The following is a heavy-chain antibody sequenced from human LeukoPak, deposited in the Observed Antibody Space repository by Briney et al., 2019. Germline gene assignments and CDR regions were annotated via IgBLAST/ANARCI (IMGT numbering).Heavy chain of an antibody. CDR3: ARSGADYYDSSGYPHHDAFDI. Sequence: ASVKVSCKASGGTFSSYAISWVRQAPGQGLEWMGGIIPSFGTANYAQKFQGRVTITADESTSTAYMELSSLRSEDTAVYYCARSGADYYDSSGYPHHDAFDIWGQGTMVTVSS. V-gene: IGHV1-69*13. CDR1: GGTFSSYA. J-gene: IGHJ3*02. D-gene: IGHD3-22*01. CDR2: IIPSFGTA.